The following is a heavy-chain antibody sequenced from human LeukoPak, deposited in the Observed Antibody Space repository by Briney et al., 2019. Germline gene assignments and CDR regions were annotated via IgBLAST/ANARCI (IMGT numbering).Heavy chain of an antibody. CDR1: GGTFNSYA. Sequence: ASVKVSCKTSGGTFNSYAISWVRQAPGQGLEWMGGITAIFRTTNYAQKFQGRVTITADESMSTVYMELSSLRSEDTAVYYCARHSGYHSTMYLDYWGQRTLVTVSS. V-gene: IGHV1-69*13. D-gene: IGHD3-22*01. J-gene: IGHJ4*02. CDR3: ARHSGYHSTMYLDY. CDR2: ITAIFRTT.